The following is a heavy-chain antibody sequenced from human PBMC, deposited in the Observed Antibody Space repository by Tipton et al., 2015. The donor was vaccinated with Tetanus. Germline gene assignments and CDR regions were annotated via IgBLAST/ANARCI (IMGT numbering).Heavy chain of an antibody. J-gene: IGHJ4*02. Sequence: VQLVQSGAEVKQPGESLKISCRGSGYSFSSYWIAWVRQVPGKGLEWMGIFFPGDSESRYSPSFQGQVTMSGDNSIRTAYLQWNSLRASDTATYYCAKVSAPGTIATGNFDYWGQGTPVTVSS. CDR2: FFPGDSES. D-gene: IGHD1-1*01. V-gene: IGHV5-51*01. CDR1: GYSFSSYW. CDR3: AKVSAPGTIATGNFDY.